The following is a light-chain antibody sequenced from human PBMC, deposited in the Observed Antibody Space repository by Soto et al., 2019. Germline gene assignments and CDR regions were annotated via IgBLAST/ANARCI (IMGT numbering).Light chain of an antibody. J-gene: IGKJ4*01. Sequence: EIVLTQSPATLSLSPGERVTLSCRASQSVSSYLAWYQQKPGQAPRLLIYDASNRAAGVPARFSGSGSETDFTLTISSLEPEECAVYYCQQRSNWPLTFGGGTKVEIK. CDR3: QQRSNWPLT. CDR1: QSVSSY. CDR2: DAS. V-gene: IGKV3-11*01.